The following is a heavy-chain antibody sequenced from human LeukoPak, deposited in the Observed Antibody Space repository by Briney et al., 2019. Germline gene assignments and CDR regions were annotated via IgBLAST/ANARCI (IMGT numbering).Heavy chain of an antibody. D-gene: IGHD4-11*01. V-gene: IGHV4-30-2*01. CDR2: IYHSGST. J-gene: IGHJ4*02. CDR3: ASLAYSNLDRIDY. CDR1: GVSISSGGYS. Sequence: RTSETLSLTCAVSGVSISSGGYSWSWIRQPPGKGLEWIGYIYHSGSTYYNPSLKSRVTISVDRSKNQFSLKLSSVTAADTAVYYCASLAYSNLDRIDYWGQGTLVTVSS.